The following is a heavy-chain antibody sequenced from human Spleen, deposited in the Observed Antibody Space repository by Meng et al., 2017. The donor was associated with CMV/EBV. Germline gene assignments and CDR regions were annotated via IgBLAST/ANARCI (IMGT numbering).Heavy chain of an antibody. Sequence: SETLSLTCTVSGGSISSYYWSWIRQPPGKGLEWIGHIYYSGSTNYNPSLKSRVTISVDTSKNQFSLKLSSVTAADTAVYYCARDLYDFWSGYYYDAFDIWGQGTMVTVSS. V-gene: IGHV4-59*01. CDR3: ARDLYDFWSGYYYDAFDI. CDR1: GGSISSYY. J-gene: IGHJ3*02. CDR2: IYYSGST. D-gene: IGHD3-3*01.